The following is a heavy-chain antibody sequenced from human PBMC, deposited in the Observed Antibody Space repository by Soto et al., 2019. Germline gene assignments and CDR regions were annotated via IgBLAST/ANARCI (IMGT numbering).Heavy chain of an antibody. CDR3: ARDLAWGIQPEGSSGSGNYYKNWLDP. J-gene: IGHJ5*02. CDR2: INAYNDKT. D-gene: IGHD3-10*01. CDR1: GYTFTNYG. V-gene: IGHV1-18*01. Sequence: ASAKVSCKASGYTFTNYGFSWVRQAPGQGIERKGWINAYNDKTMYAQRLQGRLTMTTDISTNTAYMELRSLRSDDTAVYFCARDLAWGIQPEGSSGSGNYYKNWLDPWGQGTLVTVSS.